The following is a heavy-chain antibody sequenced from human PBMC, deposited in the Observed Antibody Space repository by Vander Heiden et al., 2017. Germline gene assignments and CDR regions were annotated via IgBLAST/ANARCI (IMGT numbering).Heavy chain of an antibody. CDR1: GFTFSSYA. CDR2: ISYDGSNK. Sequence: QVQLVESGGGVVQPGRSLRLSCAASGFTFSSYAMHWVRQAPGKGLEWVAVISYDGSNKYYADSVKGRFTISRDNSKNTLYLQMNSLRAEDTAVYYCASRGVSSGYYYSDAFDIWGQGTMVTVSS. J-gene: IGHJ3*02. D-gene: IGHD3-22*01. CDR3: ASRGVSSGYYYSDAFDI. V-gene: IGHV3-30*04.